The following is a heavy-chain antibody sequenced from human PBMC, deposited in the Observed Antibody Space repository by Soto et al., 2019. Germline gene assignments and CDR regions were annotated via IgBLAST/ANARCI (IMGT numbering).Heavy chain of an antibody. J-gene: IGHJ4*02. CDR1: GFTFSSYS. Sequence: GGSLRLSCAASGFTFSSYSMNWVRQAPGKGLEWVSYISSGSSTIYYADSVKGRFTISRDNAKNSLYLQMNSLRADDTAVYYCARRSYGGIVDYRGQRTLVPVSS. D-gene: IGHD1-26*01. V-gene: IGHV3-48*01. CDR3: ARRSYGGIVDY. CDR2: ISSGSSTI.